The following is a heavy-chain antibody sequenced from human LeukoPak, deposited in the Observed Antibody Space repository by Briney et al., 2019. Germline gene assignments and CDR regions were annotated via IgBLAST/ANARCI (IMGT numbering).Heavy chain of an antibody. CDR1: GYTFTSYY. CDR2: INPSGGST. CDR3: ARDRVVGLGIDNAFDI. J-gene: IGHJ3*02. D-gene: IGHD2-15*01. Sequence: ASVKVSCKASGYTFTSYYMHWVRQAPGQGLEWMGIINPSGGSTSYAQKFQGRVTITADESTSTAYMELSSLRSEDTAVYYCARDRVVGLGIDNAFDIWGHGTMVTVSS. V-gene: IGHV1-46*01.